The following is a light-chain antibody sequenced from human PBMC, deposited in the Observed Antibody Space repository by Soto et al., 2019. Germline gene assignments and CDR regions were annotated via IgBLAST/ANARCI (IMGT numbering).Light chain of an antibody. CDR3: QHSNSFPLT. Sequence: DIPMTQSPSFVSASVGDRVTITCRASQGISRWLAWYQQRPGKAPELLIYGASSLQSGVPSRFSASGSGTDFTLTISTPQPEYFPPYYCQHSNSFPLTFGQRTRLQMK. V-gene: IGKV1-12*01. CDR2: GAS. CDR1: QGISRW. J-gene: IGKJ5*01.